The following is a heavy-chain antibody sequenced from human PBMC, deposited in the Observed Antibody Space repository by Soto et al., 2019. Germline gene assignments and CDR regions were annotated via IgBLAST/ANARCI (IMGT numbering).Heavy chain of an antibody. J-gene: IGHJ3*02. Sequence: QITLKESGPTLVKPTQPLTLTCTFSGFSLSTSGVGVGWIRQPPGKALEWLALIYWNDDKRYSPSLKSRLTITNDTSQNQVVLTMTNMDPVDTATYYCAHSGTTYGGVACAFDIWGQGTMVTVSS. CDR2: IYWNDDK. CDR1: GFSLSTSGVG. V-gene: IGHV2-5*01. CDR3: AHSGTTYGGVACAFDI. D-gene: IGHD1-1*01.